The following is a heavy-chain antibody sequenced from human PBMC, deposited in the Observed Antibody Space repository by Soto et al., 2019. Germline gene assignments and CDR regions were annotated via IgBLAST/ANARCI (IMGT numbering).Heavy chain of an antibody. J-gene: IGHJ3*02. V-gene: IGHV3-11*01. CDR3: ARPTVTKAFDI. Sequence: RGSLRLSCAASGFTFSDYYMSWIRQAPGKGLEWVSYISSSGSTIYYADSVKGRFTISRDNAKNSLYLQMNSLRAEDTAVYYCARPTVTKAFDIWGQGTMVTVSS. CDR2: ISSSGSTI. D-gene: IGHD4-17*01. CDR1: GFTFSDYY.